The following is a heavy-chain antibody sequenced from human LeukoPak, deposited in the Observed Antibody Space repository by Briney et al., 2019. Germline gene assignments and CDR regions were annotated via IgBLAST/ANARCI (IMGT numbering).Heavy chain of an antibody. J-gene: IGHJ3*02. CDR1: GGSVSSGSYY. CDR2: IYYSGST. D-gene: IGHD2-15*01. CDR3: ARASQTYCSGGSCYADDAFDI. Sequence: SETLSLTCTVSGGSVSSGSYYWSWIRQPPGKGLEWIGYIYYSGSTNYNPSLKSRVTISVDTSKNQFSLKLSSVTAADTAVYYCARASQTYCSGGSCYADDAFDIWGQGTMVTVSS. V-gene: IGHV4-61*01.